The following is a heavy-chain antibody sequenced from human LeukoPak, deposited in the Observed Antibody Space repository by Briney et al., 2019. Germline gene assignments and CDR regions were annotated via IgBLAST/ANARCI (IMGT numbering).Heavy chain of an antibody. D-gene: IGHD3-10*01. V-gene: IGHV4-59*08. CDR3: ARHVGTYLDY. J-gene: IGHJ4*02. CDR1: GASITGYY. CDR2: IYHSGST. Sequence: PSETLSLTCTVSGASITGYYWSWIRQPPGKGLECIGYIYHSGSTNYNPSLKSRVTISVDTSKNQFSLKLSSVTAADTAVYYCARHVGTYLDYWGQGTLVTVSS.